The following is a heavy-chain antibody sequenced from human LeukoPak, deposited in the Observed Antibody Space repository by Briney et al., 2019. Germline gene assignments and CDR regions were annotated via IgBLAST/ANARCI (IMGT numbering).Heavy chain of an antibody. CDR3: ATGLVLERRMGYYFDY. V-gene: IGHV1-24*01. Sequence: VASVKVSCKVSGDTLTELSMHWLRQAPGKGLEWMGGFDPEDGETIYAQKFQGRVTMTEDTSTDTAYMELSSLRSEDTAVYYCATGLVLERRMGYYFDYWGQGTLVTVSS. CDR2: FDPEDGET. CDR1: GDTLTELS. J-gene: IGHJ4*02. D-gene: IGHD1-1*01.